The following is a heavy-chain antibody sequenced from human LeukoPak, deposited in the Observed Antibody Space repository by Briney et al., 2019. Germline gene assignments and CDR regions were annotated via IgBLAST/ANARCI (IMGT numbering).Heavy chain of an antibody. D-gene: IGHD3-16*01. CDR3: VPSNSFEFYFDY. CDR1: GYTFTVYY. CDR2: INPKSGGT. Sequence: ASVKVSCKASGYTFTVYYMHWVRQAPGQGLEWMGWINPKSGGTNYAQKFQGRVTMTRDTSITTAYMELNRLRSDDTAVYYCVPSNSFEFYFDYWGQGTLVTVSS. V-gene: IGHV1-2*02. J-gene: IGHJ4*02.